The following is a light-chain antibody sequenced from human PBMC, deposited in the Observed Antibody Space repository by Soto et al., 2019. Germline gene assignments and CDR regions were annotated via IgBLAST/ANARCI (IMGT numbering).Light chain of an antibody. CDR1: QSVSSN. CDR2: GAS. V-gene: IGKV3-15*01. CDR3: QQYKNCPVT. J-gene: IGKJ1*01. Sequence: EIVMTQSTDTLSVCPGERATLSCRASQSVSSNLAWYQQKPGQAPRPLIYGASTRATGIPARFSGSGSGTEFALSIGSVQSEDFAVYYCQQYKNCPVTFGQGTKV.